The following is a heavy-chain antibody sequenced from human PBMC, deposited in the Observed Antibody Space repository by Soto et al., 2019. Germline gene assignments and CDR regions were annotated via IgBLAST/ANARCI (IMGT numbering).Heavy chain of an antibody. J-gene: IGHJ4*02. CDR2: ISTTSSYI. CDR1: GFTFSSYS. V-gene: IGHV3-21*01. CDR3: AREGSLYTVYISNCAAY. Sequence: EVQLVESGGGLVKPGGSLRLSCEASGFTFSSYSMIWVRQAPGKGLEWVSSISTTSSYIYYADSVEGSFNTSRDNAKNSLYELTTSLRAEDTAVYYCAREGSLYTVYISNCAAYLGQGTLVTVSS. D-gene: IGHD2-15*01.